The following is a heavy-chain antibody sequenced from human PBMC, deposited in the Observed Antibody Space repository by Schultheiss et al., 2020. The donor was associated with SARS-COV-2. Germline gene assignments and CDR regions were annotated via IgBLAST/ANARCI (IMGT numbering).Heavy chain of an antibody. Sequence: GGSLRLSCAASGFAFSNYSMNWVRQAPGKGLEWVSAISGSGGSTYYADSVKGRFTISRDNSKNTLYLQMNSLRAEDTAVYYCAKVDGSYRVWGQGTTVTVSS. V-gene: IGHV3-23*01. J-gene: IGHJ6*02. CDR1: GFAFSNYS. CDR2: ISGSGGST. CDR3: AKVDGSYRV. D-gene: IGHD1-26*01.